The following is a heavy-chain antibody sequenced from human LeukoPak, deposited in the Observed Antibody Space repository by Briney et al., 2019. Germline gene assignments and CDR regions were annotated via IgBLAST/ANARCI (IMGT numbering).Heavy chain of an antibody. D-gene: IGHD6-19*01. V-gene: IGHV4-31*03. Sequence: SETLSLTCTVSGGSISSGGYYWSWIRQHPGKGLEWIGYIYYSGSTYYNPSLKSRVTISVDTSKNQFSLKLSSVTAADTAVYYCARERVSSGWSHGFDYWGQGTLVTVSS. J-gene: IGHJ4*02. CDR1: GGSISSGGYY. CDR2: IYYSGST. CDR3: ARERVSSGWSHGFDY.